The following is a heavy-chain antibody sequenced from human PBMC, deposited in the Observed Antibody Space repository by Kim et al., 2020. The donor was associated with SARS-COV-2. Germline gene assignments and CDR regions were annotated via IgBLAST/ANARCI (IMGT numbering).Heavy chain of an antibody. V-gene: IGHV1-18*04. CDR1: GYTFTSYG. CDR3: AREGWGAGIVVVVAATPYYYGMDV. J-gene: IGHJ6*02. CDR2: ISAYNGNT. D-gene: IGHD2-15*01. Sequence: ASVKVSCKASGYTFTSYGISWVRQAPGQGLEWMGWISAYNGNTNYAQKLQGRVTMTTDTSTSTAYMELRSLRSDDTAVYYCAREGWGAGIVVVVAATPYYYGMDVWGQGTTVTVSS.